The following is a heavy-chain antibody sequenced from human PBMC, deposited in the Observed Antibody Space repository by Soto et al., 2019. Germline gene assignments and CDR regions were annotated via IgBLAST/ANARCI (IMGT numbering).Heavy chain of an antibody. CDR2: ISGSGGSS. CDR1: GFLFSNSA. Sequence: GGSLRLSCAASGFLFSNSAMNWVRQAPGKGLEWVSAISGSGGSSYYADSVKGRFTISRDNSKNTLFLQMNSLRAEDTAIYYCAKGGSYYYDSSGYYANWGQGTLVTVSS. D-gene: IGHD3-22*01. CDR3: AKGGSYYYDSSGYYAN. J-gene: IGHJ4*02. V-gene: IGHV3-23*01.